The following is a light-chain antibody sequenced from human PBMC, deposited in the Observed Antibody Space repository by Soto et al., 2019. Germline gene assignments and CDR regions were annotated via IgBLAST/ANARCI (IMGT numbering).Light chain of an antibody. V-gene: IGKV1-12*01. CDR1: QDISDW. CDR2: AAS. Sequence: DIQITQSPSSVSASVGARVTITCRASQDISDWLAWYQKKPGKDPRTMIFAASNLHTEVPSRFSRSGYGTDFSLTINGLQTEDFATYDGQQAKSFTLTFGGGTKVDNK. CDR3: QQAKSFTLT. J-gene: IGKJ4*01.